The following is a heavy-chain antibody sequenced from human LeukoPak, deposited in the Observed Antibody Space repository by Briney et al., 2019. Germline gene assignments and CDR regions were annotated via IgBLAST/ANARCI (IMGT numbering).Heavy chain of an antibody. CDR3: ARRASTSCYICDYYYYMDV. D-gene: IGHD2-2*02. CDR1: GYTFTSYD. Sequence: ASVKVSCKASGYTFTSYDINWVPQATGQGLEWMGWMNPNSGNTGYAQKFQGRVTMTRNTSISTAYMELSSLRSEDTAVYYCARRASTSCYICDYYYYMDVWGKGTTVTVSS. CDR2: MNPNSGNT. V-gene: IGHV1-8*01. J-gene: IGHJ6*03.